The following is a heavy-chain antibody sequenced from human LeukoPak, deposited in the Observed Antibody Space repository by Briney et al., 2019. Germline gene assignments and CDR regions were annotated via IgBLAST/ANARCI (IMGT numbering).Heavy chain of an antibody. CDR3: ARLTGGLQIAAAGREAFDI. V-gene: IGHV4-34*01. Sequence: SETLSLTCAVYGGSFSGYYWSWIRQPPGKGLEWIGEINHSGSTNYNPSLKSRVTISLDKSKNQFSLKLNSVTAADTAVYYCARLTGGLQIAAAGREAFDIWGQGTMVTVSS. D-gene: IGHD6-13*01. CDR2: INHSGST. J-gene: IGHJ3*02. CDR1: GGSFSGYY.